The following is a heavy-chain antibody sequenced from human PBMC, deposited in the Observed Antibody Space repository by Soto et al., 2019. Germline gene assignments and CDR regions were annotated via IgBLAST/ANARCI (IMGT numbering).Heavy chain of an antibody. J-gene: IGHJ3*02. Sequence: EVQLLESGGGLVQPGGSLRLTCAASGFTFSSYWMHWVRQAPGKGLVWVSRIDTDGSPTTYADSVKGRFTISRDNAKNTLYLQMNSLRAEDTAVYYCARKRVNAVDTFGFDIWGQGTMVTVS. CDR1: GFTFSSYW. CDR3: ARKRVNAVDTFGFDI. CDR2: IDTDGSPT. D-gene: IGHD2-21*01. V-gene: IGHV3-74*01.